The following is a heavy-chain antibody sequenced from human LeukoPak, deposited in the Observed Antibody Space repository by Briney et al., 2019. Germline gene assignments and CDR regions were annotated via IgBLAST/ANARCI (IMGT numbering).Heavy chain of an antibody. Sequence: GGSLRLSCAASGFTFSNGWMSWVRQAPGKGLEWVGRIKSKSERGTTDYAAPVKGRFTISRDGSTNTVYLHMNSLKTEDTAVYFCTSNLYCSASSCYTLDNWGQGTLVAVSP. J-gene: IGHJ4*02. CDR3: TSNLYCSASSCYTLDN. CDR1: GFTFSNGW. D-gene: IGHD2-15*01. CDR2: IKSKSERGTT. V-gene: IGHV3-15*01.